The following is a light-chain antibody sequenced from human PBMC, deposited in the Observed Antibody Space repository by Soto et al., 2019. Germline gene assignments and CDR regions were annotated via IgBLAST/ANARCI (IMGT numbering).Light chain of an antibody. V-gene: IGLV2-14*01. Sequence: QSLLTQPASVSGSPGQSVTISCTGTRSDVGGYDYVSWYQQHPGNAPKLILYEVNNRPSGVSNRVSGSKSGNTASLIISGLQTEDEANYYCSAYTTSNTLIFGTGTKVIVL. CDR1: RSDVGGYDY. J-gene: IGLJ1*01. CDR3: SAYTTSNTLI. CDR2: EVN.